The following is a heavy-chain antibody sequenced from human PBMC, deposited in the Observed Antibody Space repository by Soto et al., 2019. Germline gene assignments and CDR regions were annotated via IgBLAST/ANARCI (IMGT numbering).Heavy chain of an antibody. CDR2: INHGNGNP. CDR1: GYNFTPYA. V-gene: IGHV1-3*01. CDR3: ARGERVYYYYYGMDV. D-gene: IGHD6-13*01. Sequence: ASVTVSCKASGYNFTPYAMLWVRQAPRQRLEWMGWINHGNGNPQHSPKLQGRVTITLNTCSITADIELSSLKSEDTAVYYYARGERVYYYYYGMDVWGQGTTVTVSS. J-gene: IGHJ6*02.